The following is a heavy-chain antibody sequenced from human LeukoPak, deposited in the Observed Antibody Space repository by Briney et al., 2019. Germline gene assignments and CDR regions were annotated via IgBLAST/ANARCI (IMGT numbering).Heavy chain of an antibody. CDR1: GYTFTSYD. CDR2: MNPNSGNT. V-gene: IGHV1-8*01. J-gene: IGHJ4*02. Sequence: ASVKVSCKASGYTFTSYDINWVRQATGQGLEWMGWMNPNSGNTGYAQKFQGRVTMARNTSISTVYTELSSLRSEDTAVYYCARALYSGYDYWGQGTLVTVFS. D-gene: IGHD5-12*01. CDR3: ARALYSGYDY.